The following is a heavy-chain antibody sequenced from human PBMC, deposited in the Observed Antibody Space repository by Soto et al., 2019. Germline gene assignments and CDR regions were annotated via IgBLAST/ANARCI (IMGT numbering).Heavy chain of an antibody. CDR2: ISSSGSTI. D-gene: IGHD3-22*01. CDR3: ARSTYYYDSSGYSHFDY. V-gene: IGHV3-11*01. CDR1: GFTFSDYY. J-gene: IGHJ4*02. Sequence: GGSLRLSCAASGFTFSDYYMSWIRQAPGKGLEWVSYISSSGSTIYYADSVMGRFTISRDNAKNSLYLQMNSLRAEDTAVYYCARSTYYYDSSGYSHFDYWGQGTLVTVSS.